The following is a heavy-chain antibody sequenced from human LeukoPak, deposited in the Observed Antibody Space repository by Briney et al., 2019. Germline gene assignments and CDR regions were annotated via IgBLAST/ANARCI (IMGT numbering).Heavy chain of an antibody. Sequence: GGSLRLSCAASGFTFSNYDIHWVRQATGKGLEWVSSIGSADDTYYRGSVQGRFTISRDNAKNSLYLQMNSLRAGDTAVYYCARGTRTYYMDVWGKGTTVTVSS. CDR1: GFTFSNYD. CDR2: IGSADDT. D-gene: IGHD3/OR15-3a*01. CDR3: ARGTRTYYMDV. V-gene: IGHV3-13*01. J-gene: IGHJ6*03.